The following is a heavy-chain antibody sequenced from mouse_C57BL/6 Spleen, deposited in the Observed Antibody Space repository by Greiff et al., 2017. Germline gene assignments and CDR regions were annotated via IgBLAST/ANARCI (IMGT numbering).Heavy chain of an antibody. CDR3: ANLNWAYWYFDV. CDR2: ISSGSSTI. J-gene: IGHJ1*03. D-gene: IGHD4-1*01. CDR1: GFTFSDYG. V-gene: IGHV5-17*01. Sequence: EVKVVESGGGLVKPGGSLKLSCAASGFTFSDYGMHWVRQAPEKGLEWVAYISSGSSTIYYADTVKGRFTISRDNAKNTLFLQMTSLRSEDTAMYYCANLNWAYWYFDVWGTGTTVTVSS.